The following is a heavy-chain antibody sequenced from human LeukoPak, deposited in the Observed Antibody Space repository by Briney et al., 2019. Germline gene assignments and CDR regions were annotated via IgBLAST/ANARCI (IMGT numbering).Heavy chain of an antibody. D-gene: IGHD3-16*01. Sequence: PGGSLRLSCAASGFTFSNYWMHWVRQAPGKGLVWVSRLNSDGSSTNYADSVKGRFTISRDNAKNTLYLQMNSLRDEDTAVFYCARSRYDYIWGIDYWGQGTLVTISP. J-gene: IGHJ4*02. CDR1: GFTFSNYW. V-gene: IGHV3-74*01. CDR3: ARSRYDYIWGIDY. CDR2: LNSDGSST.